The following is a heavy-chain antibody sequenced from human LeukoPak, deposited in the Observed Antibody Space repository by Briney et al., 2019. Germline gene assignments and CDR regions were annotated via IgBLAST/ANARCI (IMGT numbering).Heavy chain of an antibody. V-gene: IGHV5-51*01. CDR2: IYPADSDT. D-gene: IGHD5-12*01. J-gene: IGHJ4*02. CDR3: ARQGGYDSGYFDY. CDR1: GYIFTHYW. Sequence: GESLKISCQVSGYIFTHYWIGWVRQMPGKGLESMGIIYPADSDTTYSPSFQGQVTISVDKSISTVYLQWSSLKASDTAMYYCARQGGYDSGYFDYWGQGTLVTVSS.